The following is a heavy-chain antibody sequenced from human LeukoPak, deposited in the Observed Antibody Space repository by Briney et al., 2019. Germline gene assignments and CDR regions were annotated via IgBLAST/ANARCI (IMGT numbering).Heavy chain of an antibody. CDR3: ARALVPAAMNDAFDI. CDR2: IYSSGST. Sequence: GGSLRLSCAASGFTVSSNYMSWVRQAPGKGLEWVSVIYSSGSTYYADSVKGRFTISRDNSKNTLYLQMNSLRAEDTAVYYCARALVPAAMNDAFDIWGQGTMVTVSS. V-gene: IGHV3-66*01. J-gene: IGHJ3*02. CDR1: GFTVSSNY. D-gene: IGHD2-2*01.